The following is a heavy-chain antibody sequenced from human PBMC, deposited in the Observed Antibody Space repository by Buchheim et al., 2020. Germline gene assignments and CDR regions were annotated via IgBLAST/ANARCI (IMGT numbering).Heavy chain of an antibody. CDR2: ISYRGST. CDR3: ARVSEYTTGYGGFDY. CDR1: GGSINSSPYY. D-gene: IGHD4-23*01. Sequence: QVQLQESGPGLVKPSQTLSLTCTVSGGSINSSPYYWSWIRQHPWKGLEWIGYISYRGSTTYNPSLKSRITISLDTSENQFSLRLSSVTAADTAVYHCARVSEYTTGYGGFDYWGQGTL. V-gene: IGHV4-31*03. J-gene: IGHJ4*02.